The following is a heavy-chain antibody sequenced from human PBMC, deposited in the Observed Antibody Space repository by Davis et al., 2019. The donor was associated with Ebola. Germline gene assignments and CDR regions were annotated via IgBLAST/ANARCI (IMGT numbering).Heavy chain of an antibody. CDR1: GFTFSSYG. Sequence: GESLKISCAASGFTFSSYGMHWVRQAPGKGLEWVAVISYDGSNKYYADSVKGRFTISRDNAKNTLYLQMNSLRAEDTAVYYCARAGVGPRKGHYYYGMDVWGQGTTVTVSS. CDR3: ARAGVGPRKGHYYYGMDV. V-gene: IGHV3-30*03. J-gene: IGHJ6*02. CDR2: ISYDGSNK. D-gene: IGHD1-26*01.